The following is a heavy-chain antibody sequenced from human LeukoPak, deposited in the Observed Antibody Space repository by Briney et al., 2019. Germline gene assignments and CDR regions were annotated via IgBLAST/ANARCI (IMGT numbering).Heavy chain of an antibody. CDR1: GYTFTGYY. V-gene: IGHV1-2*02. Sequence: ASVRVSCTASGYTFTGYYMHWVRQAPGQGLEWMGWINPNSGGTNYAQKFQGRVTMTRDTSISTAHMELSRLRSDDTGVYYCARDDYYDSSGASVFYGMDVWGQGTTVSVSS. CDR3: ARDDYYDSSGASVFYGMDV. CDR2: INPNSGGT. J-gene: IGHJ6*02. D-gene: IGHD3-22*01.